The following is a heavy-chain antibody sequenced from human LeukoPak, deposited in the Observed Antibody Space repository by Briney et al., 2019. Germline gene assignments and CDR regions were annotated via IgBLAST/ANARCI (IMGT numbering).Heavy chain of an antibody. D-gene: IGHD5-12*01. CDR2: IIPIFGTA. CDR1: GGTFSSYA. CDR3: NTLTSGYDFDY. J-gene: IGHJ4*02. Sequence: ASVKVSCKASGGTFSSYAISWVRQAPEQGLEWMGGIIPIFGTANYAQKFQGRVTITADESTSTAYMELSSLRSEDTAVYYCNTLTSGYDFDYWGQGTLVTVSS. V-gene: IGHV1-69*13.